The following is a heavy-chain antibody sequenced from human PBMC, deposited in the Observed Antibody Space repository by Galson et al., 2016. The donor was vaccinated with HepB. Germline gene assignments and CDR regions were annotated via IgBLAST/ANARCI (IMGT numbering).Heavy chain of an antibody. CDR3: ARVGDFYDRSGYFFDAFDI. CDR1: GYTFTTYG. CDR2: ISTHNGNT. V-gene: IGHV1-18*01. D-gene: IGHD3-22*01. Sequence: SVKVSCKASGYTFTTYGITWVRQAPGQGLEWMGWISTHNGNTNYPQKLQGRVTMTTDTSTSTAYMELRSLRSDDTAVYYCARVGDFYDRSGYFFDAFDIWGQETMVTVSS. J-gene: IGHJ3*02.